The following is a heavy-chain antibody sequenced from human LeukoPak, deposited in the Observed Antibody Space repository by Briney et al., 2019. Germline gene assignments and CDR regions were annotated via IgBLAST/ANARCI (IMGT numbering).Heavy chain of an antibody. CDR1: EFTFSLYA. Sequence: PGGSLRLSCAASEFTFSLYAMNWVRQAPGKGLEWLSYINDVSSDIHYADSVKGRFTISRDNVKNTLYLQMNSLRAEDTAVYYCGRDFGLTGTKRSFDIWGQGTMVTVSS. J-gene: IGHJ3*02. CDR2: INDVSSDI. V-gene: IGHV3-21*05. CDR3: GRDFGLTGTKRSFDI. D-gene: IGHD1-7*01.